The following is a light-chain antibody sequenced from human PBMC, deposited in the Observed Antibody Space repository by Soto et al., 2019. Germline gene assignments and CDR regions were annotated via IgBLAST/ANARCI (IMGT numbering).Light chain of an antibody. CDR2: GAS. CDR3: QQYGSSPLT. Sequence: EIVLTQSPGTLSLSPGDRATLSCRASQTVSFSYLAWYQQKPGQAPRLLIYGASGRATGIPGRFSGSESGTDFTLTISRLEPEDFAVYYCQQYGSSPLTFGGGTKVEIK. CDR1: QTVSFSY. V-gene: IGKV3-20*01. J-gene: IGKJ4*01.